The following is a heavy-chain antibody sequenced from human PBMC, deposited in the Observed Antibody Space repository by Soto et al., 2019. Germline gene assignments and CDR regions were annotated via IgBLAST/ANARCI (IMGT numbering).Heavy chain of an antibody. CDR3: TRVYDFWSGYYTGMAYYYYGMDV. D-gene: IGHD3-3*01. J-gene: IGHJ6*02. V-gene: IGHV3-49*03. CDR1: GFTFGDYA. CDR2: IRSKAYGGTT. Sequence: GGSLRLSCTASGFTFGDYAMSWFRQAPGKGLEWVGFIRSKAYGGTTEYAASVKGRFTISRDDSKSIAYLQMNSLKTEDTAVYYCTRVYDFWSGYYTGMAYYYYGMDVWGQGTTVTVSS.